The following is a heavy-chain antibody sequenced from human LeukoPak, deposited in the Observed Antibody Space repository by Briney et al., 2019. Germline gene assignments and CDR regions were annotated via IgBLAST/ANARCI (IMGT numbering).Heavy chain of an antibody. CDR2: IYYSGST. V-gene: IGHV4-59*01. Sequence: SETLSPTCTVSGGSISNYYWSWIRQPPGKGLEWIGYIYYSGSTNYNPSLKSRVTISVDTSKNQFSLKLSSVTAADTAVYYCARGEMATIEDAFDIWGQGTMVTVSS. J-gene: IGHJ3*02. CDR1: GGSISNYY. D-gene: IGHD5-24*01. CDR3: ARGEMATIEDAFDI.